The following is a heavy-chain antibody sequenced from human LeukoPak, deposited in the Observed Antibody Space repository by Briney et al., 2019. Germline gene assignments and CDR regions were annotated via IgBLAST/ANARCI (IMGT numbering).Heavy chain of an antibody. CDR2: LFSGGDT. Sequence: GGSLRLSCAASGSNFRRYYMSWVRQAPGKGLEWVSVLFSGGDTYYADSVKGRFTISRDNAKNSLDLQMNSLRAEDTAVYYCARGRPSDYWGQGTLVTVSS. J-gene: IGHJ4*02. CDR3: ARGRPSDY. CDR1: GSNFRRYY. V-gene: IGHV3-66*01.